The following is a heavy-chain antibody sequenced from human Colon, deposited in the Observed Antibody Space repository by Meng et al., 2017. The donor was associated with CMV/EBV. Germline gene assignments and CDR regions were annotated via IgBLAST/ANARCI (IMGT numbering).Heavy chain of an antibody. CDR2: IYPGDSDT. V-gene: IGHV5-51*01. D-gene: IGHD3-22*01. Sequence: GESLKISCKGPGYYFTNFWIGWVRQMPGKGLEWMGIIYPGDSDTRYSPSFQGQVTISADKSISTAYLQWSSLKASDTAIYYCARHGAYYSDSSGSYYPDYWGQGTQVTVSS. J-gene: IGHJ4*02. CDR3: ARHGAYYSDSSGSYYPDY. CDR1: GYYFTNFW.